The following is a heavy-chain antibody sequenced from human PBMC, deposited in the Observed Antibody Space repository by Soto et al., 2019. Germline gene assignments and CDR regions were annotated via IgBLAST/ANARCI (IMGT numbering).Heavy chain of an antibody. D-gene: IGHD3-22*01. J-gene: IGHJ4*02. CDR3: ATSYDSSSYDY. CDR2: LSGSGIST. CDR1: GFTFSRYA. V-gene: IGHV3-23*01. Sequence: GGSLRLSCAASGFTFSRYAMSWVRQAPGKGLEWVSALSGSGISTYYADTVKGRFTISRDNSRNTLYLQMNSLRAEDTAVYYCATSYDSSSYDYWGQGTLVTVSS.